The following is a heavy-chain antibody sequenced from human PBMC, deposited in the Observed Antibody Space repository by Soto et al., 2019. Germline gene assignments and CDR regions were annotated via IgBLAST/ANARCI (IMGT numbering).Heavy chain of an antibody. V-gene: IGHV3-7*01. CDR3: ATSSDTGYIFDF. Sequence: EVQLVESGGGLVQPGGSLRLSCAASGFTFTTYWMSWVRQSPGKGLEWVASIKQHGSEEFYVDSVRGRFATSRDNAKNSLYLQMNSLRAEDTAVYHCATSSDTGYIFDFWGQGTLVAVSS. CDR1: GFTFTTYW. CDR2: IKQHGSEE. J-gene: IGHJ4*02. D-gene: IGHD3-9*01.